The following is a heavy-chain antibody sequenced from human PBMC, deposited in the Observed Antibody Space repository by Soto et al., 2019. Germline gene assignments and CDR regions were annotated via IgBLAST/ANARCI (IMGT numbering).Heavy chain of an antibody. D-gene: IGHD3-16*02. V-gene: IGHV3-23*01. CDR3: AKSPSSGPGCWFDP. Sequence: GGSLRLSCSASGFTFNNYAMNWVRQAPGKGLEWVSGITVSGSSTYYAESVKGRFTISRDNSKNTLYLEMNSLRAEDSALYYCAKSPSSGPGCWFDPWGQGTLVTVSS. CDR2: ITVSGSST. J-gene: IGHJ5*01. CDR1: GFTFNNYA.